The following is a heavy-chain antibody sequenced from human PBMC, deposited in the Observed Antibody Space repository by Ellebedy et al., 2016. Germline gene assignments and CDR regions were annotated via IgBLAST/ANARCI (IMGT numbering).Heavy chain of an antibody. CDR3: ARELRQLVFWYFDL. Sequence: GSLRLXXVVYGGSFSGYYWSWIRQPPGKGLEWIGEINHSGSTNYNPSLKSRVTISVDTSKNQFSLKLSSVTAADTAVYYCARELRQLVFWYFDLWGRGTLVTVSS. J-gene: IGHJ2*01. CDR2: INHSGST. CDR1: GGSFSGYY. D-gene: IGHD6-6*01. V-gene: IGHV4-34*01.